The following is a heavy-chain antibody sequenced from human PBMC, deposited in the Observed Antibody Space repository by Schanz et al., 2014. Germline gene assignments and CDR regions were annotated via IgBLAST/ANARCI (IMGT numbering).Heavy chain of an antibody. D-gene: IGHD5-12*01. CDR2: INPTGGST. V-gene: IGHV1-46*01. CDR1: GYTFISYF. J-gene: IGHJ4*02. CDR3: ARAAYGGYTSTPLRY. Sequence: QVQLVQSGGEVKTPGASVKVSCKASGYTFISYFIHWVRQAPGQGLEWMGIINPTGGSTSYAQRFQGRVTVTRDTSTSTVYMELSSLRSEDTAVYYCARAAYGGYTSTPLRYWGQGTLVTVSS.